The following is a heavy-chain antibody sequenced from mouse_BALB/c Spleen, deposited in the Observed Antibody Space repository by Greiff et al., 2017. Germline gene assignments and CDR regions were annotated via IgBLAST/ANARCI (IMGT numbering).Heavy chain of an antibody. CDR1: GYTFSSYW. J-gene: IGHJ4*01. Sequence: VKLVESGAELMKPGASVKISCKATGYTFSSYWIEWVKQRPGHGLEWIGEILPGSGSTNYNEKFKGKATFTADTSSNTAYMQLSSLTSEDSAVYYCARGYDSYAMDYWGQGTSVTVSS. CDR3: ARGYDSYAMDY. CDR2: ILPGSGST. V-gene: IGHV1-9*01. D-gene: IGHD2-2*01.